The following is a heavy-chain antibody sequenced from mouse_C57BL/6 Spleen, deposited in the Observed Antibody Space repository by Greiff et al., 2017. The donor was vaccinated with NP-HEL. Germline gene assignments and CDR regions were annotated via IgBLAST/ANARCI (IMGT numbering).Heavy chain of an antibody. J-gene: IGHJ3*01. D-gene: IGHD2-3*01. CDR2: IWGGGST. CDR3: AKQDGYYEGFAY. V-gene: IGHV2-9*01. Sequence: VQLVESGPGLVAPSQSLTITCTVSGFSLTSYGVDWVRQPPGKGLEWLGVIWGGGSTNYNSALMSSLSIRKDNSKCQVFVKMNSLQTDDTSMYDCAKQDGYYEGFAYWGQGTLVTVSA. CDR1: GFSLTSYG.